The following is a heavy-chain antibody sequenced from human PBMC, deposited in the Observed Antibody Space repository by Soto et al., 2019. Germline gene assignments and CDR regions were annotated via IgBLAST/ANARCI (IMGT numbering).Heavy chain of an antibody. J-gene: IGHJ5*02. CDR2: IYSGGST. V-gene: IGHV3-53*01. D-gene: IGHD3-9*01. CDR1: GFTVSSNY. Sequence: GGSLRLSCAASGFTVSSNYMSWVRQAPGKGLEWVSVIYSGGSTYYADSVKGRFTISRDNSKNTLYLQMNSLRAEDTAVYYCARVYYGILTGSPNWFDPWGQGTLVTVSS. CDR3: ARVYYGILTGSPNWFDP.